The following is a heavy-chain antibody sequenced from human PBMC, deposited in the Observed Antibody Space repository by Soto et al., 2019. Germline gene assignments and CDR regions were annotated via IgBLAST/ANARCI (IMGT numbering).Heavy chain of an antibody. Sequence: GESLKISCKGSGYKSTSYFITWVRQMPGKGLEWMGTIDPSDSHTNDSPSFQGQVTISADKSISTAYLQWSSLKASDTAIYYCARLEYDTDWYLDYWGLGTLVTVSS. CDR3: ARLEYDTDWYLDY. D-gene: IGHD3-9*01. CDR1: GYKSTSYF. J-gene: IGHJ4*02. CDR2: IDPSDSHT. V-gene: IGHV5-10-1*04.